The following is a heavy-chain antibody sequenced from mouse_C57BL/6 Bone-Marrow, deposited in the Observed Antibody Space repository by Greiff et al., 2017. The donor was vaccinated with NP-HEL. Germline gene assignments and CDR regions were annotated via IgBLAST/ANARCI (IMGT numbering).Heavy chain of an antibody. D-gene: IGHD1-1*01. CDR1: GFSFNTYA. CDR2: IRSKSNNYAT. V-gene: IGHV10-1*01. Sequence: EVQLQQSGGGLVQPKGSLKLSCAASGFSFNTYAMNWVRLAPGSGLEWVARIRSKSNNYATYYADSVKDRFTISRDDSESMLYLQMNNLKTEDTAMYYCVRHDPSYSSSYAMDYWGKGTSVTVSS. J-gene: IGHJ4*01. CDR3: VRHDPSYSSSYAMDY.